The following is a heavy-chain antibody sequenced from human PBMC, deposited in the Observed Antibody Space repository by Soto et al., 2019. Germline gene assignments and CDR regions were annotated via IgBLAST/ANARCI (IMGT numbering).Heavy chain of an antibody. J-gene: IGHJ4*02. CDR1: GFTFRTHS. V-gene: IGHV3-72*01. CDR3: TVWGSGNDFGAA. CDR2: SKNKADSYTP. Sequence: EVQLVESGGGLFQPEGSLRLSCEASGFTFRTHSRTWVAQPPGKGLEWVGLSKNKADSYTPEYAASVKGRFTISRDGSKNSLFLQMNSLKTEDTAVYYCTVWGSGNDFGAAWGQGILVTVSS. D-gene: IGHD3-10*01.